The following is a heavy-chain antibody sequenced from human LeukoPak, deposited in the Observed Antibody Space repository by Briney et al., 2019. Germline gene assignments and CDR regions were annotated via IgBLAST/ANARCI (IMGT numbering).Heavy chain of an antibody. V-gene: IGHV1-2*02. D-gene: IGHD1-26*01. CDR2: INPNSGGT. CDR3: ARVPWDRDY. Sequence: GASVKVSCKASGYTFTGYYLHWVRQAPGQGLEWMGWINPNSGGTNYAQKFQGRVTMTKDTSISTAYMELSRLTSDDTAVYYCARVPWDRDYWGQGTLVTVSS. J-gene: IGHJ4*02. CDR1: GYTFTGYY.